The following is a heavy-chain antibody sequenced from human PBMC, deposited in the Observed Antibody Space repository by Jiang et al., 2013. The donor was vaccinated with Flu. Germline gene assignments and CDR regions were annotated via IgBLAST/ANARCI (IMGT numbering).Heavy chain of an antibody. CDR1: GGSFSGYY. CDR2: INHSGST. J-gene: IGHJ6*02. Sequence: LLKPSETLSLTCAVYGGSFSGYYWSWIRQPPGKGLEWIGEINHSGSTNYNPSLKSRVTISVDTSKNQFSLKLSSVTAADTAVYYCARLPVLEWPSLHGRHGMDVWGQGTTVTVSS. CDR3: ARLPVLEWPSLHGRHGMDV. V-gene: IGHV4-34*01. D-gene: IGHD3-3*01.